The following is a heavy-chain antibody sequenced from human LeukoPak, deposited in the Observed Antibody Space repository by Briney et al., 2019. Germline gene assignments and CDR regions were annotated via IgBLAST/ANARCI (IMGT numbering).Heavy chain of an antibody. V-gene: IGHV3-11*01. Sequence: GGSLRLSCAASGFTFSDYYMSWIRQAPGKGLEWVSYISSSGSTIYYADSVKGRFTISRDNSKNTLYLQMNSLRAEDTAVYYCAKGTPRSGYYSFFFDYWGQGTLVTVSS. J-gene: IGHJ4*02. CDR3: AKGTPRSGYYSFFFDY. CDR1: GFTFSDYY. CDR2: ISSSGSTI. D-gene: IGHD3-3*01.